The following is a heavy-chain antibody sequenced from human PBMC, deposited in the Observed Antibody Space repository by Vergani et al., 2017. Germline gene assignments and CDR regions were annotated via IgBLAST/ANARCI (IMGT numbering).Heavy chain of an antibody. V-gene: IGHV3-21*01. D-gene: IGHD2-15*01. J-gene: IGHJ4*02. CDR3: ARNERGGRAHFDY. Sequence: EVQLVESGGGLVKPGGSLRLSCADSGFTFSSYSMNWVRQGPGKGGEGVSSISSSTSYIYYADSWKGRFTISRDNAKNSLYLQMNSLRAEDTAVYYCARNERGGRAHFDYWGQGTLVTVSS. CDR2: ISSSTSYI. CDR1: GFTFSSYS.